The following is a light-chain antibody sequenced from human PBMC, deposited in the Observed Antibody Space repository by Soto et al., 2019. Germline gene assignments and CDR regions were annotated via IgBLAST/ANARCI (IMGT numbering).Light chain of an antibody. J-gene: IGLJ1*01. V-gene: IGLV2-14*01. Sequence: QSVLTQPASVSGSPGQSITISCTGTSSDVGGYKYVSWYQQHPGKAHKLMIYEVSNRPSGVSNRFSGSKSGNTASLTISGLQAEDEADYYCSSYTSSSTLDVFGTGTKVTVL. CDR2: EVS. CDR3: SSYTSSSTLDV. CDR1: SSDVGGYKY.